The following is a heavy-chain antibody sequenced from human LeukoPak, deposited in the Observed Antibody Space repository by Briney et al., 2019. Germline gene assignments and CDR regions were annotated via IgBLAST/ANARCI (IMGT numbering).Heavy chain of an antibody. Sequence: GGSLRLSSTASGFTFGDYAMTWVRQAPGKGLEWVGFIRSKAYGGTTEYAASVKGRFTISRDDSKSIAYLQMNSLKTEDTAVYYCTTRLTVTFGGVIVFDYWGQGTLVTVSS. D-gene: IGHD3-16*02. CDR2: IRSKAYGGTT. V-gene: IGHV3-49*04. CDR3: TTRLTVTFGGVIVFDY. CDR1: GFTFGDYA. J-gene: IGHJ4*02.